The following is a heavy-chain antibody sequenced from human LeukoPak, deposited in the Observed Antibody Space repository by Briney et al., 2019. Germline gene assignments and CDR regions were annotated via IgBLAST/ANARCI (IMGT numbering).Heavy chain of an antibody. V-gene: IGHV1-2*02. Sequence: VASVKVSCKASGYTFTGYHMHWVRQAPGQGLEWMGWINPNSGGTNYAQKFQGRVTMTRDTSISTAYMELSRLRSDDTAVYYCARARVLRYFDWLDIDYWGQGTLVTVSS. D-gene: IGHD3-9*01. CDR3: ARARVLRYFDWLDIDY. J-gene: IGHJ4*02. CDR1: GYTFTGYH. CDR2: INPNSGGT.